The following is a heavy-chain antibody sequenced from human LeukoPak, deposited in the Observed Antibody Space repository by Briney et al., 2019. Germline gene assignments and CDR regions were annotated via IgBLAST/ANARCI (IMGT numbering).Heavy chain of an antibody. V-gene: IGHV4-34*01. D-gene: IGHD4-23*01. J-gene: IGHJ4*02. CDR3: ASLYGRWYYFDY. CDR1: GGSFSGYY. CDR2: INHSGST. Sequence: SETLSLTCAVYGGSFSGYYWSWIRQPPGKGLEWIGEINHSGSTNYNPSLKSRVTISVDTSKNQFSLKLSSVTAADTAVYYCASLYGRWYYFDYWGQGTLVTVSS.